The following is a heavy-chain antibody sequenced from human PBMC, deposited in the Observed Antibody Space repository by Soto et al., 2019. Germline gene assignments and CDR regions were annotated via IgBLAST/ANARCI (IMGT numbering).Heavy chain of an antibody. Sequence: EVQLVDSGGGLVQPGGSLRLSCVASGFIVSSKYMSWFRLAPGKGLEWVSVIHTGGNTYYADAVKGRFTISRDNSQNTVYLQMNRLRIEDTAIYYCARGVTLGVSAGDYWGQGTLVTVSS. J-gene: IGHJ4*02. CDR2: IHTGGNT. CDR3: ARGVTLGVSAGDY. D-gene: IGHD3-16*01. CDR1: GFIVSSKY. V-gene: IGHV3-66*01.